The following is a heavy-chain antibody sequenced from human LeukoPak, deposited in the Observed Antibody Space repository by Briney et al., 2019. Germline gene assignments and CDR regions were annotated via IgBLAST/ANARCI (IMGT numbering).Heavy chain of an antibody. J-gene: IGHJ3*02. D-gene: IGHD6-19*01. Sequence: GGSLRLSCAASGFTFSSYWMNWVRQVPGKGLEWVASIKEDGSEKYYVDSVKGRFTISRDNSKNTLYLQMKSLRAEDTAVYYCAKDTGYSSGWYGSGAFDIWGQGTMVTVSS. CDR1: GFTFSSYW. CDR2: IKEDGSEK. V-gene: IGHV3-7*03. CDR3: AKDTGYSSGWYGSGAFDI.